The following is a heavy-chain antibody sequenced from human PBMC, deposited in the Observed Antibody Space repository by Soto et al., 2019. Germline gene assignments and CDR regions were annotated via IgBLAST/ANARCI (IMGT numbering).Heavy chain of an antibody. CDR2: IYYSGST. V-gene: IGHV4-31*03. J-gene: IGHJ6*02. D-gene: IGHD3-10*01. CDR3: AREEYYYGSGSYLGYFYYGMDV. CDR1: GGSISSGGYY. Sequence: QVQLQESGPGLVKPSQTLSLTCTVSGGSISSGGYYWSWIRQHPGKGLEWIGYIYYSGSTYYNPSLKSRVTISVDTSKNQFPLKLSSVTAADTAVYYCAREEYYYGSGSYLGYFYYGMDVWGQGTTVTVSS.